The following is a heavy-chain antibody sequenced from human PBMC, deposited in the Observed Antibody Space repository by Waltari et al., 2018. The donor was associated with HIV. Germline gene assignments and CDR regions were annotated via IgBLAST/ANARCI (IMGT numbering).Heavy chain of an antibody. CDR1: GGSITSYY. J-gene: IGHJ4*02. D-gene: IGHD2-2*01. Sequence: QVQLQESGQGLAKPSETLSLTCTVSGGSITSYYWSWIRQPPGKGLEWIGYIYYSGSTNYNPSLKSRVTISVDTSKNQFSLNVTSVTAADTAVYYCARGPTRYYFDNWGQGTLVTVSS. V-gene: IGHV4-59*01. CDR3: ARGPTRYYFDN. CDR2: IYYSGST.